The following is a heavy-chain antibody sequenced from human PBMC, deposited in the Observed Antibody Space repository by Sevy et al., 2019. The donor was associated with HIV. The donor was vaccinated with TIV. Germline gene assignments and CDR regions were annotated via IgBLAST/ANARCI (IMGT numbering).Heavy chain of an antibody. J-gene: IGHJ3*02. CDR1: GFTFSSYA. V-gene: IGHV3-23*01. D-gene: IGHD3-16*01. CDR2: IGPSGDNT. Sequence: GGYLRLSCAASGFTFSSYAMYWIRQAPGKGLEWVSAIGPSGDNTYYVDSVRGRFTISRDNSKSTLYLKMNSLRAEDTAVYSCAKNTGGTYAFDIWGQGTMVTVSS. CDR3: AKNTGGTYAFDI.